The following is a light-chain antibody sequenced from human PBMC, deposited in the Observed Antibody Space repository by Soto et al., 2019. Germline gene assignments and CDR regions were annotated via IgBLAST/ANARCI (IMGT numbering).Light chain of an antibody. CDR2: GAS. CDR3: QQYNSRSRT. J-gene: IGKJ1*01. V-gene: IGKV3-15*01. CDR1: QSVTSSY. Sequence: SQSVTSSYYAWYQQNPGQAPRXLIYGASSRATGLPVRFSGSRSGTECTLPISSLQQEDVSVYYCQQYNSRSRTLGQGTKVDI.